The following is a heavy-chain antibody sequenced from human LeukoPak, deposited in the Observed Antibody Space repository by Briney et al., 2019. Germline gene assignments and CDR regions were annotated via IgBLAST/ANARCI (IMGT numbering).Heavy chain of an antibody. CDR2: LRNKAYGATT. J-gene: IGHJ4*02. CDR3: TRVPMRGSSNWAYFDY. Sequence: GGSLRLSCTASGFTFGDYAMSWVRQAPGKGLEWVGFLRNKAYGATTEYAASVKGRFTISRDDSKSIAYLQMNSLKTEDTAVYYCTRVPMRGSSNWAYFDYWGQGTLVTVSS. V-gene: IGHV3-49*04. D-gene: IGHD1-26*01. CDR1: GFTFGDYA.